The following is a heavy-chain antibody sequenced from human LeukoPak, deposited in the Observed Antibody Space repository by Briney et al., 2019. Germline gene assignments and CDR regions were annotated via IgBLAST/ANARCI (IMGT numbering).Heavy chain of an antibody. CDR2: IYYSGST. CDR3: VNSSPGGGWLVSGNFDY. V-gene: IGHV4-59*05. D-gene: IGHD6-19*01. Sequence: SETLSLTCTVSGVSISTYYWSWIRQPPGKGLEWIGSIYYSGSTYYNPSLKSRVTISVDTSKNQFSLKLSSVTAADTAVYYCVNSSPGGGWLVSGNFDYWGQGTLVTVSS. J-gene: IGHJ4*02. CDR1: GVSISTYY.